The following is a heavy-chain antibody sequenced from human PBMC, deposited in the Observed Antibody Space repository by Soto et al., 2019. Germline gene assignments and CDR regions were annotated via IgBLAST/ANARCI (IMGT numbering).Heavy chain of an antibody. CDR3: ARDGSITIVRGVAPGFDY. Sequence: QVQLVQSGAEVKKPGASVKVSCKASGYTFTSYGISWVRQAPGQGLEWMGWISAYNGNTNYAQKLQGRVTMTTDTATSTAYMERRSLRSDDTAVYYCARDGSITIVRGVAPGFDYWGQGTLVTVSS. CDR2: ISAYNGNT. CDR1: GYTFTSYG. V-gene: IGHV1-18*01. D-gene: IGHD3-10*01. J-gene: IGHJ4*02.